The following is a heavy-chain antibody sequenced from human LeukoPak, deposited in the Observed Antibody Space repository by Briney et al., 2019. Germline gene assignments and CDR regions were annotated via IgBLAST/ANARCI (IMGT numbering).Heavy chain of an antibody. CDR2: INSDGIST. CDR3: ARDDGDLDY. J-gene: IGHJ4*02. D-gene: IGHD4-17*01. V-gene: IGHV3-74*01. Sequence: GGSLRLSCAASGFTFSSYWMHWVRRAPGKGLVWVSRINSDGISTNYADSVKGRFTISRDNAKNTLYMQMDSLRAEDTVMYYCARDDGDLDYWGQGTLVTVSS. CDR1: GFTFSSYW.